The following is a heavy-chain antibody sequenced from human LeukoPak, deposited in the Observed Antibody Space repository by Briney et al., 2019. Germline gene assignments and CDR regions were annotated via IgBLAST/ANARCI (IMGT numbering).Heavy chain of an antibody. CDR2: IKQDGSEK. J-gene: IGHJ6*03. D-gene: IGHD3-10*01. V-gene: IGHV3-7*01. CDR1: GFTFSSYW. Sequence: GGSLRLSCAAAGFTFSSYWMSWVRQAPGRGLEWVANIKQDGSEKYYVDYVKGRFTISRDNAKNSLYLQMNSLRAEDTAVYYCASANTYYYGSGSSYYMDVWGKGTTVTVSS. CDR3: ASANTYYYGSGSSYYMDV.